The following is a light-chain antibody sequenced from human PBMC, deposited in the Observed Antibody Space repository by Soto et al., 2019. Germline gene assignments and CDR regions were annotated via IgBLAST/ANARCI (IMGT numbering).Light chain of an antibody. Sequence: EIVMTQSPATLSVSPGERATLSCRASQSISSNLAWYQQKPGQAPRLLMFRTSSRATGFPARFSGSGSGTEFNLTSSSLQSEDFGFYYCQQYNNWPRATFGGGTKVEI. V-gene: IGKV3-15*01. J-gene: IGKJ4*02. CDR1: QSISSN. CDR3: QQYNNWPRAT. CDR2: RTS.